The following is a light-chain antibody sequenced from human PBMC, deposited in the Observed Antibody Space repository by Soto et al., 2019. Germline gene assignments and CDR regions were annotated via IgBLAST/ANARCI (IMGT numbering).Light chain of an antibody. CDR1: QSVSSD. V-gene: IGKV3-11*01. Sequence: EIVLTQSPVTLSLSPGEGATLSCRASQSVSSDLAWFQQKPGQAPRLLIYDASNRATGIPARFSGSGSGTDFILTISSLEPEDFAVYYCQQRSDWPRTFGGETKVEIK. CDR3: QQRSDWPRT. CDR2: DAS. J-gene: IGKJ4*01.